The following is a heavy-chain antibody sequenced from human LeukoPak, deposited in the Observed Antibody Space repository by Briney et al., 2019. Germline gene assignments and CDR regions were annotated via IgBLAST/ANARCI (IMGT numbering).Heavy chain of an antibody. J-gene: IGHJ4*02. CDR3: AKDRSVAYYYDSSGYYLGNY. D-gene: IGHD3-22*01. V-gene: IGHV3-23*01. CDR1: GFTFSSYA. Sequence: PGGSLRLSCAASGFTFSSYAMSWVRQAPGKGLEWFSAISGSGGSTYYADSVKGRFTISRDNSKNTLYLQMTSLRAEDTAVYYCAKDRSVAYYYDSSGYYLGNYWGQGTLVTVSS. CDR2: ISGSGGST.